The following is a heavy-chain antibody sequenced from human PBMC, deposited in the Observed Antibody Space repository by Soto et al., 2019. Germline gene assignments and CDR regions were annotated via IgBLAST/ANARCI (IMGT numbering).Heavy chain of an antibody. CDR3: ARDPSTGTADY. D-gene: IGHD3-9*01. Sequence: EVHLLESGGDLVQPGGSLKLSCAASGLPFSGYALNWVRQSPGKGLEWVSTISGDGDATYYADSVKGRFTVSRDNSKNTMYLQMNSLRAEDTASYFCARDPSTGTADYWGQGTLVTVSS. V-gene: IGHV3-23*01. J-gene: IGHJ4*02. CDR1: GLPFSGYA. CDR2: ISGDGDAT.